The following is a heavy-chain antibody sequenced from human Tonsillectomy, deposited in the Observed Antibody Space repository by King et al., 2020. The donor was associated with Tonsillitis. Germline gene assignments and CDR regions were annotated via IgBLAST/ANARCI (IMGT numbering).Heavy chain of an antibody. J-gene: IGHJ6*03. Sequence: VQLQQWGAGLLKPSEPLSLTCAVYGGSFSGDYWSWIRQPPGKGLEWIGEINSSGSTKYNPSLKSRVTISLDTTKNQFSLKMTSVTAADTAVFYCARGLDCAGSNCYMDVWGKGTTVTVSS. CDR3: ARGLDCAGSNCYMDV. CDR2: INSSGST. V-gene: IGHV4-34*01. CDR1: GGSFSGDY. D-gene: IGHD3-10*01.